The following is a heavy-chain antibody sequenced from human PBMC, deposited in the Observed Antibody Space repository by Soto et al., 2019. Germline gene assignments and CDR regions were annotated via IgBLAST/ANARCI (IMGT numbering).Heavy chain of an antibody. CDR2: ISYDGSNK. Sequence: QVQLVESGGGVVQPGRSLRLSCAASGFTFSSYAMHWVRQAPGKGLEWVAVISYDGSNKYYADSVKGRFTISRDNSKNTLYLQMNSLRAEDTAVYYCARGQGYCTNGVCYTDFDYWGQGTLVTVSS. J-gene: IGHJ4*02. V-gene: IGHV3-30-3*01. D-gene: IGHD2-8*01. CDR1: GFTFSSYA. CDR3: ARGQGYCTNGVCYTDFDY.